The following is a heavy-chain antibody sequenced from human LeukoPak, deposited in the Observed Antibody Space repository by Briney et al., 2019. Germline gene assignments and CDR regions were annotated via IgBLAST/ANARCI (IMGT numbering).Heavy chain of an antibody. CDR1: GYSISSGYY. D-gene: IGHD1-26*01. Sequence: SETLSLTCTVSGYSISSGYYWGWIRQPPGKGLEWIGSIYHSGSTYYNPSLKSRVTISVDTSKNQFSLKLSSVTAADTAVYYCARGELLGWNWFDPWGQGTLVTVSS. CDR2: IYHSGST. J-gene: IGHJ5*02. CDR3: ARGELLGWNWFDP. V-gene: IGHV4-38-2*02.